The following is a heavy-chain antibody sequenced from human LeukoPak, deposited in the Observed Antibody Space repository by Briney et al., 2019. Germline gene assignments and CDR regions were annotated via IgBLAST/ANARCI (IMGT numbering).Heavy chain of an antibody. CDR1: GFTFGTSE. CDR2: IRSSGNVI. CDR3: ARYTGSYLDL. D-gene: IGHD5-18*01. Sequence: PGGSLRLSCAASGFTFGTSEMNWVRQPPGKGLEWISYIRSSGNVIYYSDSVRGRFTISRDNAKNSLYLQMNSLRVEDTALYYCARYTGSYLDLWGQGTLVTVSS. V-gene: IGHV3-48*03. J-gene: IGHJ5*02.